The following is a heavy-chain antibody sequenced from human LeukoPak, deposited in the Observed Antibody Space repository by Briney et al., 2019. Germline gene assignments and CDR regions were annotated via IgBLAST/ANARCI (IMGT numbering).Heavy chain of an antibody. V-gene: IGHV4-59*01. J-gene: IGHJ4*02. Sequence: SEALSLTCTVSGGSISSYYWSWIRQPPGKGLEWIGYIYYSGSTNYHPSLKSRVTISVDTSKNQFSLTLRSVTAADTALYYCAMTSVVAAAGTYFYYWGQGTLVTVSS. CDR1: GGSISSYY. CDR2: IYYSGST. CDR3: AMTSVVAAAGTYFYY. D-gene: IGHD6-13*01.